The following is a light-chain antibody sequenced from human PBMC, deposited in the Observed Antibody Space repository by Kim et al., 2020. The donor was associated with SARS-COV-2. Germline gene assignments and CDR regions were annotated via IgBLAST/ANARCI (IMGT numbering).Light chain of an antibody. CDR1: QSVSSD. J-gene: IGKJ3*01. V-gene: IGKV3-15*01. CDR3: QQYNNWPPFT. CDR2: GAS. Sequence: SPGERATLSCRASQSVSSDLAWYQQKPGHAPRLLIYGASTRATGIPARFSGSGSGTEFTLTISSLQSEDFAVYYCQQYNNWPPFTFGPGTKVDIK.